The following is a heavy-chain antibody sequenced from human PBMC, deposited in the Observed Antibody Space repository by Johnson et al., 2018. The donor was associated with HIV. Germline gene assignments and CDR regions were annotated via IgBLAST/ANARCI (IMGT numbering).Heavy chain of an antibody. CDR1: GLTVSSNY. J-gene: IGHJ3*02. Sequence: VQLVFPGGGLVQPRGSLRLSCAASGLTVSSNYMCWVRQAPGKGLEWVSVIYIGGSTYYADSVKGRFTISRDNSKNTLYLQMNSLRVEETAVDYCARDPGGRLGAFDIWGQGTIVTVSS. V-gene: IGHV3-66*01. CDR2: IYIGGST. D-gene: IGHD1-26*01. CDR3: ARDPGGRLGAFDI.